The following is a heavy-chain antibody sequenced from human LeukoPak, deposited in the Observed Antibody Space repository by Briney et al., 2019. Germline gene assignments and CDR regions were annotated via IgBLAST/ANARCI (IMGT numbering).Heavy chain of an antibody. D-gene: IGHD3-10*01. V-gene: IGHV1-18*04. CDR3: ARTLAYGSGSYSGYY. J-gene: IGHJ4*02. CDR1: GYTFTSYG. Sequence: GASVKVSCKASGYTFTSYGISWVRQAPGQGLEWMGWISAYNGNTNYAQKLQGRVTITTDTSTSTAYVELRSLRSDGTAVYYCARTLAYGSGSYSGYYWGQGTLVTVSS. CDR2: ISAYNGNT.